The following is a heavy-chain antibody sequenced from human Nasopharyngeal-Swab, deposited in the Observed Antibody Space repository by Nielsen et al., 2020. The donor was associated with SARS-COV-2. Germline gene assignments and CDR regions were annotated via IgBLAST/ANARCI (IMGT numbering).Heavy chain of an antibody. J-gene: IGHJ4*02. CDR1: GLSFRDSA. V-gene: IGHV3-33*01. D-gene: IGHD6-25*01. CDR2: IWYDGSEK. Sequence: GGSLRLSCAASGLSFRDSAMHWVRQAPGKGLEWVAVIWYDGSEKYYVDSVKGRFTISRDNSKNTLYLQMNSLRAEDTAVYYCARDPPFSGWTLESWGQGTLVTVSS. CDR3: ARDPPFSGWTLES.